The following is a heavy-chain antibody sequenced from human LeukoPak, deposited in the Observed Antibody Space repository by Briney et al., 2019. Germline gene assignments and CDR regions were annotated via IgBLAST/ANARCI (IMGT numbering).Heavy chain of an antibody. CDR2: IYYSGST. J-gene: IGHJ4*02. CDR3: ARAKLKYYYDSSGYYFDY. D-gene: IGHD3-22*01. Sequence: PSETLSLTCTVSGGSLSSYYWSWIRQPPGKGLEWFGDIYYSGSTNYNPSLKSRVTISVDTSKNQFSLKLSSVTAADTAVYYCARAKLKYYYDSSGYYFDYWGQGTLVTVSS. CDR1: GGSLSSYY. V-gene: IGHV4-59*01.